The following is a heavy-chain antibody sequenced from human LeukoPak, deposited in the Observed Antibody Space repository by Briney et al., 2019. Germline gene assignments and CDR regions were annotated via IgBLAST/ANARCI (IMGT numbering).Heavy chain of an antibody. V-gene: IGHV3-66*01. CDR3: ARAMVRGGYYYYMDV. CDR1: GFTVSNNY. D-gene: IGHD3-10*01. J-gene: IGHJ6*03. CDR2: INSGGST. Sequence: GGSLRLSCAASGFTVSNNYMSWVRRAPGKGLEWVSVINSGGSTYYADSLKGRFTISRDNSKNTLYLQMNSLRAEDTAVYYCARAMVRGGYYYYMDVWGKGTTVTISS.